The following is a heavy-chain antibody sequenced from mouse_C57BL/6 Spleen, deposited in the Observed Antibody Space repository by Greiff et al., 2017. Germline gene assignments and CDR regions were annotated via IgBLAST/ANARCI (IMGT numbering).Heavy chain of an antibody. J-gene: IGHJ3*01. D-gene: IGHD1-1*01. Sequence: EVKLVESGGGLVQPGGSLSLSCAASGFTFTDYYMSWVRQPPGKALEWLGFIRNKANGYTTEYSASVKGRFTISRDNSQSILYLQMNALRAEDSATYYCARSYYGSSGAWFAYWGQGTLVTVSA. V-gene: IGHV7-3*01. CDR1: GFTFTDYY. CDR3: ARSYYGSSGAWFAY. CDR2: IRNKANGYTT.